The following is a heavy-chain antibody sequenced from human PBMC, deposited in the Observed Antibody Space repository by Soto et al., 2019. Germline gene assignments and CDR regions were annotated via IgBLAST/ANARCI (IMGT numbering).Heavy chain of an antibody. J-gene: IGHJ4*02. CDR2: IYPGDSDT. Sequence: PGESLKISCKGSGYSFTSYWIGWVRQMPGKGLEWMGIIYPGDSDTRYSPSFQGQVTISADKSISTAYLQWSSLKASDTAMYYCARWQDDYGDYELGGFDYWGQGTLVTVSS. CDR1: GYSFTSYW. V-gene: IGHV5-51*01. CDR3: ARWQDDYGDYELGGFDY. D-gene: IGHD4-17*01.